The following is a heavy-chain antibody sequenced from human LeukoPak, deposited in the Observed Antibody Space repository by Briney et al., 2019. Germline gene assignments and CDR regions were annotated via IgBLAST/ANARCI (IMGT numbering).Heavy chain of an antibody. CDR3: ARGSWNDPNWFDP. CDR2: IIPIFGTA. J-gene: IGHJ5*02. CDR1: GYTFTGYY. Sequence: GASVKVSCKASGYTFTGYYMHWVRQAPGQGLEWMGGIIPIFGTANYAQKFQGRVTITADESTSTAYMELSSLRSEDTAVYHCARGSWNDPNWFDPWGQGTLVTVSS. D-gene: IGHD1-1*01. V-gene: IGHV1-69*13.